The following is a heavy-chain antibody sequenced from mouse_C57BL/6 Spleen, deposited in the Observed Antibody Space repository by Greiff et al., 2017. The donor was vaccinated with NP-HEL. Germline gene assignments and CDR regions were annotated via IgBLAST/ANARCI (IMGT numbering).Heavy chain of an antibody. CDR3: ARRWDVGFDY. CDR1: GFTFSDYG. CDR2: ISSGSSTI. D-gene: IGHD4-1*01. J-gene: IGHJ2*01. Sequence: EVMLVESGGGLVKPGGSLKLSCAASGFTFSDYGMHWVRQAPEKGLEWVAYISSGSSTIYYADTVKGRFTISRDNAKNTLFLQMTSLRSEDTAMYYCARRWDVGFDYWGQGTTLTVSS. V-gene: IGHV5-17*01.